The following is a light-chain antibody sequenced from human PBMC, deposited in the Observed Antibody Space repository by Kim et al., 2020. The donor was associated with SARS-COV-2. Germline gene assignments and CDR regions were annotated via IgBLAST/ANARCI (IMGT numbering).Light chain of an antibody. J-gene: IGLJ2*01. CDR2: QDS. Sequence: SYELTQPPSVSVSPGQTASISCSGDKLGDKYACWYQQKPGQSPVLVIYQDSQRPSGIPERFSGSNSGNTATLTISGTQALDEADYYCQSWASSTVVFGGGTKLTV. CDR3: QSWASSTVV. CDR1: KLGDKY. V-gene: IGLV3-1*01.